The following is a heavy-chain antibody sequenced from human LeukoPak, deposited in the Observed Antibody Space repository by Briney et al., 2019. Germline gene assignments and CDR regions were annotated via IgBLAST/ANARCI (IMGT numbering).Heavy chain of an antibody. CDR2: IYYSGST. Sequence: SETLSLTCTGSGGSISSSSYYWGWIRQPPGKGLEWIGSIYYSGSTYYNPSLKSRVTISVDTSKNQFSLKLSSVTAADTAVYYCARHFSPLPIVVVPAAIDYWGQGTLVTVSS. J-gene: IGHJ4*02. D-gene: IGHD2-2*01. CDR1: GGSISSSSYY. CDR3: ARHFSPLPIVVVPAAIDY. V-gene: IGHV4-39*01.